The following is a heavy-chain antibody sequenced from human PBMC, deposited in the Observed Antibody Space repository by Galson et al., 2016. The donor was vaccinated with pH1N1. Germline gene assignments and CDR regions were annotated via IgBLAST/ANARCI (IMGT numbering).Heavy chain of an antibody. V-gene: IGHV3-7*01. CDR2: IQEGGGET. Sequence: SLRLSCAASGFTFSNYWMHWVRQVPGKGLEWVANIQEGGGETYYVDSVRGRFTISRDNAKNSLYLQMNSLRDEDTALYYCARAIGSRSAYWGQGTLVTVSS. D-gene: IGHD3-16*02. CDR1: GFTFSNYW. CDR3: ARAIGSRSAY. J-gene: IGHJ4*02.